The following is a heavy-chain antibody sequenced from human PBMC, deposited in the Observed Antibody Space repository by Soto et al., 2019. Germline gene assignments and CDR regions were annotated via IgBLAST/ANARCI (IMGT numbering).Heavy chain of an antibody. CDR1: GFTVSDYY. J-gene: IGHJ4*01. V-gene: IGHV3-53*01. Sequence: EVQLVESGGGLVQPGGSLRLSCAASGFTVSDYYMTWVRQAPGKGLEWVSLLYSGGSTIYADSVKGRLTISRDSSKKTLYLQMNSLRVEDTAVYYCARATVGASDFGFDSWGQGTLVTVSS. CDR2: LYSGGST. D-gene: IGHD1-26*01. CDR3: ARATVGASDFGFDS.